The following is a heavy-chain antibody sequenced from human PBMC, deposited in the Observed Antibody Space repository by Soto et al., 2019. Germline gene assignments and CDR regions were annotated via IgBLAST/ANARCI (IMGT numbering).Heavy chain of an antibody. CDR1: GGTFSSYA. V-gene: IGHV1-69*13. D-gene: IGHD2-2*01. J-gene: IGHJ6*02. CDR3: ARGSHIVVVPAAKITVTTLPAYYYYGMDV. CDR2: IIPIFGTA. Sequence: SVKVSCKASGGTFSSYAISWVRQAPGQGLEWMGGIIPIFGTANYAQKFQGRVTITADESSSTAYMELSSLRSEDTAVYYCARGSHIVVVPAAKITVTTLPAYYYYGMDVWGQGTTVTVSS.